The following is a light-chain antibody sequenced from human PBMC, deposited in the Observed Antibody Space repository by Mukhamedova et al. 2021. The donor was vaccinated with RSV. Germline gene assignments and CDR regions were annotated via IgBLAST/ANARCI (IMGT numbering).Light chain of an antibody. CDR1: QSLLHSSGDNY. CDR3: MQALQSPFT. J-gene: IGKJ3*01. CDR2: LGS. Sequence: ISCSSSQSLLHSSGDNYLAWYLQKPGHSPQLLIYLGSNRAAGLPDRFSGRGSGKDQKQRISRVEAEDVLVYYCMQALQSPFTFGPG. V-gene: IGKV2-28*01.